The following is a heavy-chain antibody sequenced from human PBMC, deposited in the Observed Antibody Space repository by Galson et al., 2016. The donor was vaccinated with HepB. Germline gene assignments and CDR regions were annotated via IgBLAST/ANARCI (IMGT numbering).Heavy chain of an antibody. CDR3: TTDGIVVVPAARFWKRHWYFDL. CDR1: GFTFSNAW. V-gene: IGHV3-15*01. J-gene: IGHJ2*01. CDR2: IKSKTDGGTT. D-gene: IGHD2-2*01. Sequence: SLRLSCAASGFTFSNAWMSWVRQAPGKGLEWVGRIKSKTDGGTTDYAAPVKGRFTISRDDSKNTLYLQMDSLKTEDTAVYYCTTDGIVVVPAARFWKRHWYFDLWGRGTLVTVSS.